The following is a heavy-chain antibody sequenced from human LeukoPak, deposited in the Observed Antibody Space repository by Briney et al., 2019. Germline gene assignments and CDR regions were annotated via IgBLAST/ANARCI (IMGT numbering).Heavy chain of an antibody. J-gene: IGHJ4*02. CDR3: ARLGPTVTTWTDYFDY. Sequence: SETLPLTCTVSGGSISSYYWSWIRQPPGKGLEWIGYIYYSGSTNYNPSLKSRVTISVDTSKNQFSLKLSSVTAADTAVYYCARLGPTVTTWTDYFDYWGQGTLVTVSS. CDR2: IYYSGST. D-gene: IGHD4-17*01. V-gene: IGHV4-59*08. CDR1: GGSISSYY.